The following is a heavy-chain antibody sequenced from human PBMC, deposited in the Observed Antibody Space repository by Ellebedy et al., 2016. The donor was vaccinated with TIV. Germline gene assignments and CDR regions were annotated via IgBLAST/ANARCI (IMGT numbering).Heavy chain of an antibody. CDR2: IKQDGSEQ. J-gene: IGHJ4*02. Sequence: GESLKISCAASGFTFSNYWMSWVRQAPGKGLEWVANIKQDGSEQYYVDSVEGRFPISRDNTKNSMYLQMNSLRDEDTAVYYCARDQWLGRAYYFGYWGQGTLLTVSS. V-gene: IGHV3-7*01. CDR1: GFTFSNYW. D-gene: IGHD6-19*01. CDR3: ARDQWLGRAYYFGY.